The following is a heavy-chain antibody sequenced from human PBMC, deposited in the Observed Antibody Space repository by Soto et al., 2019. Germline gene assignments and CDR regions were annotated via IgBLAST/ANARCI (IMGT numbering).Heavy chain of an antibody. CDR1: GGSISSSSYY. Sequence: SETLSLTCTVSGGSISSSSYYWGWIRQPPGKGLEWIGSIYYSGSTYYKPSLKSRVTISVDTSKNQFSLKLSSVIAAVTAVYYCARRELLWTFDIWGQGTMVTVAS. CDR3: ARRELLWTFDI. V-gene: IGHV4-39*01. CDR2: IYYSGST. J-gene: IGHJ3*02. D-gene: IGHD3-10*01.